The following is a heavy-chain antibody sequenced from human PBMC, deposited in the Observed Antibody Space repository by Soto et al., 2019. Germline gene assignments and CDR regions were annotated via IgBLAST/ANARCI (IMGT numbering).Heavy chain of an antibody. CDR2: INHSGST. V-gene: IGHV4-34*01. J-gene: IGHJ5*02. Sequence: ASETLSLTCAVYGGSFSGYYWSWIRQPPGKGLEWIGEINHSGSTNYNPSLKSRVTISVDTSKNQFSLKLSSVTAADTAVYYCARPYSSWFDPWGRGTLVTVSS. CDR1: GGSFSGYY. D-gene: IGHD2-15*01. CDR3: ARPYSSWFDP.